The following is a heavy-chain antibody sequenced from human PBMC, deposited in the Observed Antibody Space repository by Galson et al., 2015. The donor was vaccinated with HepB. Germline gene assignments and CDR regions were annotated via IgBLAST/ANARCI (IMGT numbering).Heavy chain of an antibody. CDR3: AKSGGKRRGGLPAAMGYFDY. Sequence: SLRLSCAASGFTFSSYAMSRVRQAPGKGLEWVSAISGSGGSTYYADSVKGRFTISRDNSKNTLYLQMNSLRAEDTAVYYCAKSGGKRRGGLPAAMGYFDYWGQGTLVTVSS. J-gene: IGHJ4*02. D-gene: IGHD2-2*01. CDR2: ISGSGGST. V-gene: IGHV3-23*01. CDR1: GFTFSSYA.